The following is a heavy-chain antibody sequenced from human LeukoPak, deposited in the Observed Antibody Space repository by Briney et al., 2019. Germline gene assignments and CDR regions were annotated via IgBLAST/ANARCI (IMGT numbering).Heavy chain of an antibody. CDR1: GFIFSSYG. J-gene: IGHJ4*02. V-gene: IGHV3-33*08. CDR2: IGSDGRNK. CDR3: AREGGRVGAPLDH. D-gene: IGHD1-26*01. Sequence: GSLRLSCAASGFIFSSYGMQWVRQAPGKGLEWVAGIGSDGRNKYYSDSVKGRVTISRDDSKNTLYLQMNSLRADDTAMYYCAREGGRVGAPLDHWGQGILVTVSS.